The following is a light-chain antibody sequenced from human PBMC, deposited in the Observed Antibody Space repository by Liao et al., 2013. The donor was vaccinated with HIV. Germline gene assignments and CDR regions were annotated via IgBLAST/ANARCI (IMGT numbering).Light chain of an antibody. V-gene: IGLV3-25*03. Sequence: SYVLTQPPSVSVAPGMTARITCGGDIITSKRVHWYQQKPGQAPVLVIFNDIYRPSGIPERFSGSTSGTTATLTISGVQTEDEADFYCLSTDMSGFHQLFGGGTKLTVL. CDR2: NDI. CDR3: LSTDMSGFHQL. J-gene: IGLJ2*01. CDR1: IITSKR.